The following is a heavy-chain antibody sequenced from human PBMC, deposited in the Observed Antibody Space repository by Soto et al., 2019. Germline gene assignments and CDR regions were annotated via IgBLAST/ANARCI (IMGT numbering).Heavy chain of an antibody. Sequence: QITLKESGPTVVKPTETLTLTCTFSGFSLTTSGVGVGWVRQSPGKAPEWLALIYWDDDKRYSTSLKSRLTTPKDTSKNLVVLTMANVDPADTANYYCSHRVLRTVFGLVTTTAIYFDFWGQGTPVVVSS. CDR2: IYWDDDK. V-gene: IGHV2-5*02. CDR1: GFSLTTSGVG. CDR3: SHRVLRTVFGLVTTTAIYFDF. J-gene: IGHJ4*02. D-gene: IGHD3-3*01.